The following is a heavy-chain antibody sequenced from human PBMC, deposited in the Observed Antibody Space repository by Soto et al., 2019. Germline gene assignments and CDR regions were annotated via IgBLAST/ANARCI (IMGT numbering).Heavy chain of an antibody. CDR2: FDPEDGET. CDR1: GYTPTELS. D-gene: IGHD5-12*01. Sequence: GASVKGSCKVSGYTPTELSIHRVRQAPGKGLEWMGGFDPEDGETIYAQKFQGRVTMTEDTSTDTAYMELSSLRSEDTAVYYCATIFYSGYAYFDYWGQGTLVTVSS. J-gene: IGHJ4*02. CDR3: ATIFYSGYAYFDY. V-gene: IGHV1-24*01.